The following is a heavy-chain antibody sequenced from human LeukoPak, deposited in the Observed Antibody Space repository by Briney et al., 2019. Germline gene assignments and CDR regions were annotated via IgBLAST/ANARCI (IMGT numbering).Heavy chain of an antibody. CDR1: GYTFTSYG. CDR3: AREGLYNWNAKTDY. J-gene: IGHJ4*02. CDR2: ISAYNGNT. Sequence: ASVKVSCKASGYTFTSYGISWVRRAPGQGLEWMGWISAYNGNTNYAQKLQGRVTMTTDTSTSTAYMELRSLRSDDTAVYYCAREGLYNWNAKTDYWGQGTLVTVSS. D-gene: IGHD1-1*01. V-gene: IGHV1-18*01.